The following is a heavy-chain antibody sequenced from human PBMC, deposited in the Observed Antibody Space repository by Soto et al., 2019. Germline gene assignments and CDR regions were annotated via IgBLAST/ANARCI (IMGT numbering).Heavy chain of an antibody. CDR3: AKARYCSGGICYNFDY. D-gene: IGHD2-15*01. CDR2: ITGTAGST. J-gene: IGHJ4*02. Sequence: EVQLLESGGDLVQPGGSLRLSCAASGFTFSGYCMSWVRQAPGKGLEWVSTITGTAGSTYYTDSVKGRFTISRDNSKNTVYLQMSSLGTEDTAIYYCAKARYCSGGICYNFDYWGQGTLVTVSS. V-gene: IGHV3-23*01. CDR1: GFTFSGYC.